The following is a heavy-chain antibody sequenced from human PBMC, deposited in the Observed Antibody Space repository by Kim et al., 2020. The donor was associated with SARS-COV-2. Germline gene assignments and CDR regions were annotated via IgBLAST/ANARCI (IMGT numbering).Heavy chain of an antibody. J-gene: IGHJ4*02. V-gene: IGHV4-39*02. CDR3: AVMNRGYVRFDY. Sequence: SETLSLTCTVSGGSISQTSHYWGWFRQPPGKGLEWVGTIFHTGSTYYKSSLKKRVSISIDTSANHFSLNLWSLTATDTAVYYCAVMNRGYVRFDYWGPGT. D-gene: IGHD5-12*01. CDR1: GGSISQTSHY. CDR2: IFHTGST.